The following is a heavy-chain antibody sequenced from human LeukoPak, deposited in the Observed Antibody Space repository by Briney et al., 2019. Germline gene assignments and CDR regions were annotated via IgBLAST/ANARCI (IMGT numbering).Heavy chain of an antibody. Sequence: GGSLRLSCAASGFTLSSYAMSWVRQAPGKGLEWVSYISSSGSTIYYADSVKGRFTISRDNAKNSLYLQMNSLGAEDTAVYYCARVNFDSSGYYYFDYWGQGTLVTVSS. CDR1: GFTLSSYA. D-gene: IGHD3-22*01. V-gene: IGHV3-48*03. J-gene: IGHJ4*02. CDR2: ISSSGSTI. CDR3: ARVNFDSSGYYYFDY.